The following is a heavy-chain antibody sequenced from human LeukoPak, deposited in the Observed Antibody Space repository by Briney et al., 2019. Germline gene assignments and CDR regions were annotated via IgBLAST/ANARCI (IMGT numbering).Heavy chain of an antibody. CDR2: ISSSSSTI. V-gene: IGHV3-48*04. D-gene: IGHD2-8*01. Sequence: GGSLRLSCAASGFTFSSYSMNWVRQAPGKGLEWVSYISSSSSTIYYADSVKGRFTISRDNAKNSLYLQMNSLRAEDTAVYYCAKVKVVGYSTFDYWGQGALVTVSS. J-gene: IGHJ4*02. CDR3: AKVKVVGYSTFDY. CDR1: GFTFSSYS.